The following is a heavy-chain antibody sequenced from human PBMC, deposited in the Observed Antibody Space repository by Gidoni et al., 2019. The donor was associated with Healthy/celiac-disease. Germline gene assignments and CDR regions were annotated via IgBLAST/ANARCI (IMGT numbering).Heavy chain of an antibody. V-gene: IGHV4-31*03. Sequence: QVQLQESGPGLVKPSQNLSLTCTVSGGSISSGGYYWSWIRQPPGKGLEWIGYIYYSGSTYYNPSLKSRVTISVDTSKNQFSLKLSSVTAADTAVYYCARVVAAAGIGGDFDYWGQGTLVTVSS. CDR3: ARVVAAAGIGGDFDY. CDR1: GGSISSGGYY. CDR2: IYYSGST. J-gene: IGHJ4*02. D-gene: IGHD6-13*01.